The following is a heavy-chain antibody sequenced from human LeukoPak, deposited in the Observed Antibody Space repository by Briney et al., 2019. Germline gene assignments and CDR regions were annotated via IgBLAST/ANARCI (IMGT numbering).Heavy chain of an antibody. D-gene: IGHD3-3*01. CDR2: INPNSGGT. Sequence: ASVKVSCKASGYTFTGHYMHWVRQAPGQGLEWMGWINPNSGGTKYAQKFQGRVTLTRDTSISTAYMELSGLSCDDTAVYYCARSYDFWSGPPFDPWGQGTLVTVSS. J-gene: IGHJ5*02. V-gene: IGHV1-2*02. CDR1: GYTFTGHY. CDR3: ARSYDFWSGPPFDP.